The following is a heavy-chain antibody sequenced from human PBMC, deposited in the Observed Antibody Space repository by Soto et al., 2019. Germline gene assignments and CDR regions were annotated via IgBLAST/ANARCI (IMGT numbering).Heavy chain of an antibody. CDR1: GYSISSGYY. J-gene: IGHJ4*02. V-gene: IGHV4-38-2*02. Sequence: SETLSLTCTVSGYSISSGYYWGWIRQPPGKGLEWIGSIYHSGSTYYNPSLKSRATISVDTSKNQFSLKLSSVTAADTAVYYCARVRGVESTSCYDYWGQGTLVTVSS. CDR2: IYHSGST. CDR3: ARVRGVESTSCYDY. D-gene: IGHD2-2*01.